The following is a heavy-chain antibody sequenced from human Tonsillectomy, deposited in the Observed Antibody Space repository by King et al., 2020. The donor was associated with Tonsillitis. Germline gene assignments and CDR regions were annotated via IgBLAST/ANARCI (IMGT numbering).Heavy chain of an antibody. V-gene: IGHV4-34*01. CDR3: ARGYSLGYSPRTHWFDP. CDR1: GGSFSGYY. J-gene: IGHJ5*02. Sequence: VQLQQWGAGLLKPSETLSLTCDVYGGSFSGYYWSWIRQPPGKGLEWIGEINYSGSTNYNPSLKSRVTISVDTSKNQFSLKLSSMTAADTAVYYCARGYSLGYSPRTHWFDPWGQGTLVTVSS. D-gene: IGHD6-13*01. CDR2: INYSGST.